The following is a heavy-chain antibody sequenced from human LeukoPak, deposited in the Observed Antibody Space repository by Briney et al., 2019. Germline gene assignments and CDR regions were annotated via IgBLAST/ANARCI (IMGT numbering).Heavy chain of an antibody. CDR1: GGSSRYRFSTYY. CDR2: IYPGDSDI. D-gene: IGHD7-27*01. J-gene: IGHJ4*02. Sequence: GESLKISCQGSGGSSRYRFSTYYIGWVRQMPGRGLEWIGIIYPGDSDIRYSPSFQGQVNISADKSISTAYLQWSSLKASDTAMYYCVRRTTGEYYFDYWGQGTLVTVSS. CDR3: VRRTTGEYYFDY. V-gene: IGHV5-51*01.